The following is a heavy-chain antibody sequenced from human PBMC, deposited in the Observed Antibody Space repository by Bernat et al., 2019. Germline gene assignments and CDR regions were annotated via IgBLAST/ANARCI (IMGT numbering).Heavy chain of an antibody. CDR1: GGTFSSYA. V-gene: IGHV1-69*01. CDR2: IIPIFGTA. CDR3: ARRYCSGGSCVLDY. J-gene: IGHJ4*02. D-gene: IGHD2-15*01. Sequence: QVQLVQSGAEVKKPGSSVKVSCKASGGTFSSYAISWVRQAPGQGLEWMGGIIPIFGTANYAQKFQGRVTITADESTSTVYMELGSLRSEDTAVYYCARRYCSGGSCVLDYWGQGTLVTVSS.